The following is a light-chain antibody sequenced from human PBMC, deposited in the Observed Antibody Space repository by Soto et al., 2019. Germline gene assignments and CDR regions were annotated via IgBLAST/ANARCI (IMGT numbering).Light chain of an antibody. CDR3: KQYRRSPLP. CDR1: QSVTGSY. V-gene: IGKV3-20*01. CDR2: DAS. Sequence: EIVLTQSPGTLSLSPGERATLSCRASQSVTGSYLAWYQQKHGQAPRLLVHDASSRASGVPDRFSGSGSGIDFILSISRMVPEDFAVYYCKQYRRSPLPFGLGTKLEIK. J-gene: IGKJ2*01.